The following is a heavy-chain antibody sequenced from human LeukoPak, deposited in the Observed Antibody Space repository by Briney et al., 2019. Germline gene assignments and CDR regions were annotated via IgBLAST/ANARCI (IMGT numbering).Heavy chain of an antibody. CDR2: ITSSSNTV. V-gene: IGHV3-48*01. Sequence: GGSLRLSCAASGFTFSNYNMFWARQAPGKGLEWVSYITSSSNTVHYADSVKGRFTLSRDNAKSSLYLQMNSLRAEDTAIYYCARLLSGWYLADYWGQGTLVTVSS. D-gene: IGHD6-19*01. CDR3: ARLLSGWYLADY. J-gene: IGHJ4*02. CDR1: GFTFSNYN.